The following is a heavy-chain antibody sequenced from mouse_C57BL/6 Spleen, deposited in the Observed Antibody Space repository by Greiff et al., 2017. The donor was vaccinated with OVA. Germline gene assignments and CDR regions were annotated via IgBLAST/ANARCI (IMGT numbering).Heavy chain of an antibody. Sequence: QVQLKESGAELARPGASVKLSCKASGYTFTSYGISWVKQRTGQGLEWIGELYPRSGNTYYNEKFKGKATLTADKSSSTAYMELRSLTSEDSAVYFCARGRDYYGSSPHFDYWGQGTTLTVSS. V-gene: IGHV1-81*01. CDR2: LYPRSGNT. J-gene: IGHJ2*01. CDR3: ARGRDYYGSSPHFDY. D-gene: IGHD1-1*01. CDR1: GYTFTSYG.